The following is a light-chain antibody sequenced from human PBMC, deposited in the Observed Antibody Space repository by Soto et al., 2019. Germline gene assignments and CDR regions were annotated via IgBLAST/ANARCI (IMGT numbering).Light chain of an antibody. J-gene: IGKJ1*01. CDR2: GAS. CDR1: QSVSSSY. Sequence: EIVVTLSPGTLSLSPGERATLSCRASQSVSSSYLAWYQQKPGQAPRLLIYGASSRATGIPDRFSGSGSGTDFTLTISSLEPEDFAVYYCQQSAISPRTFGQGAKLDI. CDR3: QQSAISPRT. V-gene: IGKV3-20*01.